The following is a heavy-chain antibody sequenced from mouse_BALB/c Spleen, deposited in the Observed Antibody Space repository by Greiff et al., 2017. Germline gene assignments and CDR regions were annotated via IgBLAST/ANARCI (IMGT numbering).Heavy chain of an antibody. CDR1: GFTFSSYT. CDR2: ISNGGGST. CDR3: ARHGYNYFDY. V-gene: IGHV5-12-2*01. J-gene: IGHJ2*01. D-gene: IGHD2-14*01. Sequence: EVKLMESGGGLVQPGGSLKLSCAASGFTFSSYTMSWVRQTPEKRLEWVAYISNGGGSTYYPDTVKGRFTISRDNAKNTLYLQMSSLKSEDTAMYYCARHGYNYFDYWGQGTTLTVSS.